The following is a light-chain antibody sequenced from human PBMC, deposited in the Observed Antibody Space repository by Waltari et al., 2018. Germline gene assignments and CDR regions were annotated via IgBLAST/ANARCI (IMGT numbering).Light chain of an antibody. Sequence: DIVMTQSPDSLPVSLGERATINFKSSQSVLYSSNNKNYLVWYQQKPGQPPKLLIYWASTRESGVPDRFSGSGSGTDFTLTISSLQAEDVAVYYCQQYYSTPRTFGQGTKVEIK. J-gene: IGKJ1*01. CDR2: WAS. V-gene: IGKV4-1*01. CDR1: QSVLYSSNNKNY. CDR3: QQYYSTPRT.